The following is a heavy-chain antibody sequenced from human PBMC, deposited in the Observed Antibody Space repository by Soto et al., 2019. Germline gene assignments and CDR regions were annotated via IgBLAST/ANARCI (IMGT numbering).Heavy chain of an antibody. CDR2: INSDGSST. Sequence: GGSLRLSCAASGFTFSSYWMHWVRQAPGKGLVWVSRINSDGSSTSYADSVKGRFTISRDNAKNTLYLQMNSLRAEDTAVYYCARAIAAPGVDVWGKGTTVTVSS. D-gene: IGHD6-6*01. J-gene: IGHJ6*04. CDR1: GFTFSSYW. CDR3: ARAIAAPGVDV. V-gene: IGHV3-74*01.